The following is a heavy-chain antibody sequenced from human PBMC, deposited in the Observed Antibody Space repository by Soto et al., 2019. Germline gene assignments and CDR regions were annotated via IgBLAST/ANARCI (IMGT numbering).Heavy chain of an antibody. J-gene: IGHJ4*02. CDR1: GGSFSDYA. D-gene: IGHD2-15*01. CDR2: IIPIFGTP. Sequence: QVQLVQSGAEVKKPGSSVKISCKALGGSFSDYAISWVRQAPGQGLEWMGGIIPIFGTPNYGQKFQDRVTFSAHESTNTAYMELSRLTSEDMAVYYCARDRAPRGWSYLDLWGQGTQVTVSS. V-gene: IGHV1-69*01. CDR3: ARDRAPRGWSYLDL.